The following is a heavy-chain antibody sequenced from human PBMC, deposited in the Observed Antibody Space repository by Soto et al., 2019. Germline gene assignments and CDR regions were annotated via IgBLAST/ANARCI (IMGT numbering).Heavy chain of an antibody. D-gene: IGHD5-12*01. Sequence: GGSLRLSCAASGFTVSSNYMSWVRQAPGKGLEWVSVIYSGGSTYYADSVKGRFTISRDNSKNTLYLQMNSLRAEDTAVYYCARDRRRSGYDHGYDAFDIWGQGTMVTVSS. V-gene: IGHV3-53*01. J-gene: IGHJ3*02. CDR2: IYSGGST. CDR3: ARDRRRSGYDHGYDAFDI. CDR1: GFTVSSNY.